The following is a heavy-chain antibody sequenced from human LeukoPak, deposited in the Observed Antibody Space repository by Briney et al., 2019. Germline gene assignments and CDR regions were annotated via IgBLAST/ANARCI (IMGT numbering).Heavy chain of an antibody. CDR2: ISSSGSTI. D-gene: IGHD3-22*01. CDR1: GFTFSDYY. J-gene: IGHJ3*02. CDR3: ASPYVGYYYDSSGYSVDI. Sequence: PGGSLRLSCAASGFTFSDYYMSWIRQAPGKGLEWVSYISSSGSTIYYADSVKGRFTISRDNAKNSLYLQMNSLRAEDTAVYYCASPYVGYYYDSSGYSVDIWGQGTMVTVSS. V-gene: IGHV3-11*01.